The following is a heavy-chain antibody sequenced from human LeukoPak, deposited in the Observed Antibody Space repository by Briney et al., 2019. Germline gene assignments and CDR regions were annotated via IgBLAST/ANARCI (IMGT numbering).Heavy chain of an antibody. V-gene: IGHV1-69*05. J-gene: IGHJ3*02. CDR3: ARTYSGLTQLRYFDWSRDDAFDI. CDR1: GGTFSSYA. D-gene: IGHD3-9*01. CDR2: IIPTFGTA. Sequence: SVKVSCKASGGTFSSYAISWVRQAPGQGLEWMGGIIPTFGTANYAQKFQGRVTITTDESTSTAYMELSSLRSEDTAVYYCARTYSGLTQLRYFDWSRDDAFDIWGQGTMVTVSS.